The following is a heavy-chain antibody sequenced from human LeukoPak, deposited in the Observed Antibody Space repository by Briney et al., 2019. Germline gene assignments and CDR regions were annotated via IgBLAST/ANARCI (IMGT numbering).Heavy chain of an antibody. V-gene: IGHV3-7*01. D-gene: IGHD3-3*01. CDR2: IKQDGSEK. Sequence: GGSLRLSCAASGFTFSSYWMSWVRQAPGKGLEWVANIKQDGSEKYYVDSVKGRFTISRDNAKNSLYLQMNSLGAEDTAVYYCAREGMELITIFGVVNIYFDYWGQGTLVTVSS. CDR3: AREGMELITIFGVVNIYFDY. CDR1: GFTFSSYW. J-gene: IGHJ4*02.